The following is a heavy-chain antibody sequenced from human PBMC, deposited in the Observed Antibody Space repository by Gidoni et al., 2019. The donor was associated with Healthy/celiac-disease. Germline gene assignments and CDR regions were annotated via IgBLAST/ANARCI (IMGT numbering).Heavy chain of an antibody. CDR3: ARDRPLGMGSPQYSYGSFDY. CDR2: IIPILGIA. Sequence: QVQLVQSGAEVTKPGSSVKVSCKASGGTFSSYAISWVRQAPGQGLEWMGRIIPILGIANYAQKFQGRVTITADKSTSTAYMELSSLRSEDTAVYYCARDRPLGMGSPQYSYGSFDYWGQGTLVTVSS. D-gene: IGHD5-18*01. J-gene: IGHJ4*02. V-gene: IGHV1-69*04. CDR1: GGTFSSYA.